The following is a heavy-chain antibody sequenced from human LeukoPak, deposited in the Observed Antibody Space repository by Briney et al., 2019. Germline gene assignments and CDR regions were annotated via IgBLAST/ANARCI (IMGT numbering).Heavy chain of an antibody. J-gene: IGHJ3*02. CDR1: GCTFTDYY. CDR2: ISPNTGGT. D-gene: IGHD3-16*01. Sequence: ASVKVSCKASGCTFTDYYVLWVRQAPGQGLEWMGWISPNTGGTNFAQKFQGRVTMTRDTSISTAYMELSSLTSDDTAVYYCARDLPKTGYVGALDIWGQGTLVTVSS. CDR3: ARDLPKTGYVGALDI. V-gene: IGHV1-2*02.